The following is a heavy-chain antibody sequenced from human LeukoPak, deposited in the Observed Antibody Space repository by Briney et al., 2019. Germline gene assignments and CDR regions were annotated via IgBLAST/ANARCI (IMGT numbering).Heavy chain of an antibody. V-gene: IGHV1-2*02. CDR1: GYTFTDYY. J-gene: IGHJ4*02. CDR3: AINKAAKSLDY. CDR2: MNPNSGGT. D-gene: IGHD6-25*01. Sequence: ASVKVSCKASGYTFTDYYIHWVRQAPGQGLEWMAWMNPNSGGTSYAQKFQGRVTMTRDTSISTGHMELSRLRFDDTAVYYCAINKAAKSLDYWGQGTLVTVSS.